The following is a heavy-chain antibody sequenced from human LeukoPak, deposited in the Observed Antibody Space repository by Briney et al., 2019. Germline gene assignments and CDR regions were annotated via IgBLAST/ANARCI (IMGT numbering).Heavy chain of an antibody. J-gene: IGHJ4*02. V-gene: IGHV1-18*01. CDR3: ARSMPFSAAAGRRFDY. CDR1: GYTFTSYG. CDR2: ISAYNGNT. Sequence: ASVKVSCKASGYTFTSYGISWVRQAPGQGLEWMGWISAYNGNTNYAQKLQGRVTMTTDTSTSTAYMELRSLRSDDTAVYYCARSMPFSAAAGRRFDYWGQXTLXXVSS. D-gene: IGHD6-13*01.